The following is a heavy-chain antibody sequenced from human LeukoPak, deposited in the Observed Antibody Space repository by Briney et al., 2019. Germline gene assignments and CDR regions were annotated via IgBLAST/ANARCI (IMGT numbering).Heavy chain of an antibody. CDR1: GFTVSSNY. D-gene: IGHD4-23*01. Sequence: GGPLRLSCAASGFTVSSNYMSWVRQAPGKGLEWVSVIYSGGSTYYADSVKGRFTISRDNSKNTLYLQMNSLRAEDTAVYYCARVYGGKVPFDYWGQGTLVTVSS. CDR3: ARVYGGKVPFDY. J-gene: IGHJ4*02. V-gene: IGHV3-66*01. CDR2: IYSGGST.